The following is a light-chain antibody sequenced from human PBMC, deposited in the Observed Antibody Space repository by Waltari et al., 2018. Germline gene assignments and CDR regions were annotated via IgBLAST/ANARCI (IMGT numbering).Light chain of an antibody. CDR3: QQYNSYPGT. J-gene: IGKJ1*01. CDR2: DAF. CDR1: QSISSW. V-gene: IGKV1-5*01. Sequence: DIQMTQSPSTLSASVGDRVTITCRASQSISSWLAWYQQKPGKAPKLLIYDAFSLESGVPSRFSGSGSGTEFTLTISSLQPDDFATYYCQQYNSYPGTFGQGTKVEIK.